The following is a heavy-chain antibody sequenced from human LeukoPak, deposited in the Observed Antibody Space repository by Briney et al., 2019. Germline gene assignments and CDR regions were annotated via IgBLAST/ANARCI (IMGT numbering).Heavy chain of an antibody. CDR1: GYTFTSYD. CDR3: ARGDIVVVPAQTNTFYYYYYYYMDV. D-gene: IGHD2-2*01. Sequence: ASVKVSCKASGYTFTSYDINWVRQATGQGLEWMGWMNPNSGNTGYAQKFQGRVTMTRNTSISTAYMELSSLRSEDTAVYYCARGDIVVVPAQTNTFYYYYYYYMDVWGKGTTVTVSS. J-gene: IGHJ6*03. V-gene: IGHV1-8*01. CDR2: MNPNSGNT.